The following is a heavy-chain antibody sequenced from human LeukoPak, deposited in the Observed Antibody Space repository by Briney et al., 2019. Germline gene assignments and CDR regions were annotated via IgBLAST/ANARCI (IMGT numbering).Heavy chain of an antibody. J-gene: IGHJ4*02. Sequence: GGSLRLSCAASGFTVSSIYMSWVRQAPGKGLEWVSVIYSGGSTYYADSVKGRFTISRDNSKNTLYLQMNSLRAEDTAVYYCARFALKTPPTDWGQGTLVTVSS. CDR3: ARFALKTPPTD. CDR1: GFTVSSIY. V-gene: IGHV3-66*01. CDR2: IYSGGST.